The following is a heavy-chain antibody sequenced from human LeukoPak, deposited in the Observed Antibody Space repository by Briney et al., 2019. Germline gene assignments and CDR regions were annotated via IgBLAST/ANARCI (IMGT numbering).Heavy chain of an antibody. D-gene: IGHD3-9*01. CDR1: GFTFSSYA. V-gene: IGHV3-23*01. CDR3: ASDRYYDILTAPGYYYYYYMDV. CDR2: ISGSGGST. Sequence: GGSLRLSCAASGFTFSSYAMSWVRQAPGKGLEWVSAISGSGGSTYYADSVKGRFTISRDNSKNTLYLQMNSLRAEDTAVYYCASDRYYDILTAPGYYYYYYMDVWGKGTTVTVSS. J-gene: IGHJ6*03.